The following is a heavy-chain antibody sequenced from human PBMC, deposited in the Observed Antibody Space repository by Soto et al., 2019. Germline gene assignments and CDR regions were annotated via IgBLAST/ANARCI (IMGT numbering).Heavy chain of an antibody. Sequence: PSETLSLTCTASGGSVSSGSYYWSWIRQPPGKGLEWIGYIYYSGSTNYNPSLKSRVTISVDTSKNQFSLKLSSVTAADTAVYYCARENIVVVPAAMGDYYYYGMDVWGQGTTVTVSS. CDR3: ARENIVVVPAAMGDYYYYGMDV. CDR2: IYYSGST. V-gene: IGHV4-61*01. D-gene: IGHD2-2*01. J-gene: IGHJ6*02. CDR1: GGSVSSGSYY.